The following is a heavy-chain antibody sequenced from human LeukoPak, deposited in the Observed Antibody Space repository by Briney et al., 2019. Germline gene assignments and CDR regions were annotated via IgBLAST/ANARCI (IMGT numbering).Heavy chain of an antibody. Sequence: GGSLRLSCAASGFTFDDYAMHWVRQAPGKGLEWVSGVSWNSGDIDYADSVKGRFTISRDNAKNSLYLEMNSLRPEDTAFYYCVKDNLAGKIGTSHCFDTWGQGTLVTVSS. CDR3: VKDNLAGKIGTSHCFDT. J-gene: IGHJ5*02. CDR1: GFTFDDYA. CDR2: VSWNSGDI. D-gene: IGHD1-1*01. V-gene: IGHV3-9*01.